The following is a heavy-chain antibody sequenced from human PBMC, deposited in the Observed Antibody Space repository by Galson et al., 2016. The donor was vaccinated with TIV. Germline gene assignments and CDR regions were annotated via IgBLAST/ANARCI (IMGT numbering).Heavy chain of an antibody. CDR3: PKTMTENVYNSGMDV. Sequence: SLRLSCAASGFIFSGHALHWVRQAPGKGLEWVAVISYDGNSKYYADSVKGRFSITRDNSKNTLSLQMNSLRAEDTAVYFCPKTMTENVYNSGMDVWGQGTTVTVSS. CDR1: GFIFSGHA. D-gene: IGHD2-21*02. V-gene: IGHV3-30-3*01. CDR2: ISYDGNSK. J-gene: IGHJ6*02.